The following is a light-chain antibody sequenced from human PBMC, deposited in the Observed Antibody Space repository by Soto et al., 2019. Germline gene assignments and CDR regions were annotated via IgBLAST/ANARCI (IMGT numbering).Light chain of an antibody. J-gene: IGLJ2*01. CDR1: SGHSNYA. CDR2: VNSDGSH. Sequence: QPVLTQSPSASASLGASVKLNCTLSSGHSNYAIAWHQQLPEKGPRYLMKVNSDGSHSKGDGIPDRFSGSSSGAERYLTISSLQSEDEADYYCQTWDTGIVLFGGGTKLTVL. CDR3: QTWDTGIVL. V-gene: IGLV4-69*01.